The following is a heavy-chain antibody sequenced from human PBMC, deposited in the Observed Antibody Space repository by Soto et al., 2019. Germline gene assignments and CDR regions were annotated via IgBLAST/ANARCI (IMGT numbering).Heavy chain of an antibody. CDR2: IIPIFGTV. CDR1: GGTFSSYA. J-gene: IGHJ4*02. D-gene: IGHD6-6*01. Sequence: SVKVSCKASGGTFSSYAISWVRQAPGQGLEWMGGIIPIFGTVNYAQKFQGRVTITADESTSRAYMELSSLRSEDTAVYYCARISYVYSSSPDYWGQGTLVTVSS. V-gene: IGHV1-69*13. CDR3: ARISYVYSSSPDY.